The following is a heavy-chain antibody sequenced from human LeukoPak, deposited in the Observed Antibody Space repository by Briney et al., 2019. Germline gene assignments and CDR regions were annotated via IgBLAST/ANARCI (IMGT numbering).Heavy chain of an antibody. CDR3: ARGLPNYYGMDV. CDR1: GFTFSSYA. J-gene: IGHJ6*02. CDR2: ISGSGGST. V-gene: IGHV3-23*01. Sequence: GSLRLSCAASGFTFSSYAMSWVRQAPGKGLEWVSAISGSGGSTYYADSVKGRFTISRDNSKNTLYLQMNSLRTEDTAVYYCARGLPNYYGMDVWGQGTTVTVSS.